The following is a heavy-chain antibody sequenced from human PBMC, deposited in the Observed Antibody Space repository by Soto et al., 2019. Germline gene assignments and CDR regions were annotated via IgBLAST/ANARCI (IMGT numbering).Heavy chain of an antibody. CDR3: ARSIRGPRRFNGMDV. Sequence: SGPSLVNPTETLTLTCTFSGFSLTSPGMCVSWIRQPPGKALEWLALIERDDDDKYYSTSLKTRLTISKDTRKNQAVLTMANMDPADTGTYYCARSIRGPRRFNGMDVWGQGTTVTVSS. J-gene: IGHJ6*02. CDR1: GFSLTSPGMC. CDR2: IERDDDDK. D-gene: IGHD1-20*01. V-gene: IGHV2-70*13.